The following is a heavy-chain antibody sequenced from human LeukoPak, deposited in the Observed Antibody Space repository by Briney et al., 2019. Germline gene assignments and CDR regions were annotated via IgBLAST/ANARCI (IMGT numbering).Heavy chain of an antibody. CDR2: IYDSGST. J-gene: IGHJ4*02. V-gene: IGHV4-39*01. CDR3: ARHRGVSPVDTAMVARFDY. D-gene: IGHD5-18*01. Sequence: PSETLSLTCTVSGGSISSSSYYWGWLRQPPGKGLEWIGSIYDSGSTYYNPSLKSRVTISVDTSKTQFSLKLSSVTAADTAVYYCARHRGVSPVDTAMVARFDYWGQGTLVTVSS. CDR1: GGSISSSSYY.